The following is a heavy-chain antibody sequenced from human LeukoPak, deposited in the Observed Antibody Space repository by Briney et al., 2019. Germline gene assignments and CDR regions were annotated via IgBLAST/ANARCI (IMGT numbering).Heavy chain of an antibody. CDR1: GGSISSYY. J-gene: IGHJ5*02. V-gene: IGHV4-59*12. D-gene: IGHD2-2*01. CDR2: MYYSGST. Sequence: PSETLSLTCTVSGGSISSYYWSWIRQTPGKGLEWIGYMYYSGSTNYNPSLKSRVTISVDTSKNQFSLKLSSVTAADTAVYYCARARGCSSTSCLNWFDPWGQGTLVTVSS. CDR3: ARARGCSSTSCLNWFDP.